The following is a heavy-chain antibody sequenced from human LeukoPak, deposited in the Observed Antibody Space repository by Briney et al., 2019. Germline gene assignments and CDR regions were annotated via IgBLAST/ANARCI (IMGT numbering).Heavy chain of an antibody. D-gene: IGHD3-3*01. V-gene: IGHV3-23*01. J-gene: IGHJ4*02. CDR3: ATSIVLRFLEWSSDPFDY. Sequence: GGSLRLSCAASGFTFDNCGLSWVRQAPGKGLEWVSAISGNGISTYYADSVKGRFTISKDNSKNTLYLQMNSLRAEDTAVYYCATSIVLRFLEWSSDPFDYWGQGTLVTVSS. CDR2: ISGNGIST. CDR1: GFTFDNCG.